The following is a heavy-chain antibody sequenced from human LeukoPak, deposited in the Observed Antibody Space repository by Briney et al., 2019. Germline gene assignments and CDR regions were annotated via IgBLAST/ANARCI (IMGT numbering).Heavy chain of an antibody. J-gene: IGHJ4*02. CDR3: TRSLVVGGTWPNDY. Sequence: GGSERLSCAASGFTFSAYWMHWVRQAPGKGLVWLSRINTGGNDITYADSVKGRFTISRDNAKNTLYLQMNSLTVEDTAVYFCTRSLVVGGTWPNDYWGQGAL. CDR2: INTGGNDI. V-gene: IGHV3-74*01. D-gene: IGHD2-15*01. CDR1: GFTFSAYW.